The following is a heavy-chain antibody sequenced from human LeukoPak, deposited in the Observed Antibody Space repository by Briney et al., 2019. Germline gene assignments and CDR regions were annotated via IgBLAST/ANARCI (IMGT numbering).Heavy chain of an antibody. CDR1: GFTFSSYN. V-gene: IGHV3-30*02. CDR3: AKDLSKGLLYRRGMYYFDY. J-gene: IGHJ4*02. CDR2: IRYDGSNK. Sequence: PGGSLRLSCAASGFTFSSYNMNWVRQAPGKGLEGVAFIRYDGSNKYYADSVKGRFTIPRDNSKNTLYLQMNSLRAEDTAVYYCAKDLSKGLLYRRGMYYFDYWGQGTLVTVSS. D-gene: IGHD3-10*01.